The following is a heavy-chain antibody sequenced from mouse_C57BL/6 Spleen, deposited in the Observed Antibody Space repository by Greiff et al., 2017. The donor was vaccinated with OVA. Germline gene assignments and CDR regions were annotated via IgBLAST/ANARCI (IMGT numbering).Heavy chain of an antibody. CDR3: AREGIYSNYWYFDV. J-gene: IGHJ1*03. Sequence: EVQLQESGPGLVKPSQSLSLTCSVTGYSITSGYYWNWIRQFPGNKLEWMGYISYDGSNNYNPSLKNPISITRDTSKNQFFLKVNSVTTEDTATYYCAREGIYSNYWYFDVWGTGTTVTVSS. D-gene: IGHD2-5*01. CDR1: GYSITSGYY. CDR2: ISYDGSN. V-gene: IGHV3-6*01.